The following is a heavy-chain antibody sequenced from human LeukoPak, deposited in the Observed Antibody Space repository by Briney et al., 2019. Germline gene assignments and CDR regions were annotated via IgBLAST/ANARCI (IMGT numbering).Heavy chain of an antibody. D-gene: IGHD6-13*01. Sequence: SETLSLTCTVSGGSIHSYYWSWIRQPAGKGLEWMGRIYSSGTTNYNPSLKSRVTVSVDTSKNQFSLKLSSVTAADTAVYYCARGSIAAAKDYYYGMDVWGQGTTVTVSS. CDR3: ARGSIAAAKDYYYGMDV. J-gene: IGHJ6*02. V-gene: IGHV4-4*07. CDR1: GGSIHSYY. CDR2: IYSSGTT.